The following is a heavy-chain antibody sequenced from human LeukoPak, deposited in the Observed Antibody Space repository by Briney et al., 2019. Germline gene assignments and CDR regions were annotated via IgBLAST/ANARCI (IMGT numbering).Heavy chain of an antibody. D-gene: IGHD3-10*01. J-gene: IGHJ5*02. CDR2: IYTSGST. CDR3: AREEIRGGGINWFDP. V-gene: IGHV4-4*07. Sequence: PSETLSLTCAVSGGSISSYYWSWIRQPAGKGLEWIGRIYTSGSTNYNPSLKSRVTMSVDTSKNQFSPKLTSVTAADTAMYYCAREEIRGGGINWFDPWGQGTLVTVSS. CDR1: GGSISSYY.